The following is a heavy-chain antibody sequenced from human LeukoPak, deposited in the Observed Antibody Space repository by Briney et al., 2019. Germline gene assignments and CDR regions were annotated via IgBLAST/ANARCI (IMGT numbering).Heavy chain of an antibody. D-gene: IGHD1-1*01. V-gene: IGHV1-69*04. CDR1: GGTFSSYV. J-gene: IGHJ4*02. CDR3: ARDTSVEMALDY. Sequence: SVKVSCKASGGTFSSYVISWVRQAPGQGLEWMGRIIPILGIANYAQKFQGRVTITADKSTSTAYMELSSLRSEDTAVYYCARDTSVEMALDYWGQGTLVTVSS. CDR2: IIPILGIA.